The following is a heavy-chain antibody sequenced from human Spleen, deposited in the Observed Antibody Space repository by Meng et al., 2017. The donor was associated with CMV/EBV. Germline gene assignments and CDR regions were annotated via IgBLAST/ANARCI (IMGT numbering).Heavy chain of an antibody. CDR1: GYTFTGYY. D-gene: IGHD6-13*01. V-gene: IGHV1-2*02. CDR2: INPNSGGT. CDR3: ARVGAAAGFDAFDI. Sequence: ASVKVSCKASGYTFTGYYMRWVRQAPGQVLEWMGWINPNSGGTNDAQKFQGRVTMTRDTSISTAYMELSRLRSDDTAVYYCARVGAAAGFDAFDIWGQGTMVTVSS. J-gene: IGHJ3*02.